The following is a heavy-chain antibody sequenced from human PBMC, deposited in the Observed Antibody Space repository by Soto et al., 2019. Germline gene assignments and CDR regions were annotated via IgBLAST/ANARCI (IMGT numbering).Heavy chain of an antibody. Sequence: QVQLVQSGAEVKRPGSSVKVSCKASGGTFNSDGFSWVRQAPGQGLEWMGGISPIFDTANYAQNFQGRVTIIADKSTTTAYMELSSLRAEDTAVYYCVREPLWFGELVSTYYYYYGMDVWGQGTTITVSS. CDR1: GGTFNSDG. J-gene: IGHJ6*02. V-gene: IGHV1-69*06. D-gene: IGHD3-10*01. CDR3: VREPLWFGELVSTYYYYYGMDV. CDR2: ISPIFDTA.